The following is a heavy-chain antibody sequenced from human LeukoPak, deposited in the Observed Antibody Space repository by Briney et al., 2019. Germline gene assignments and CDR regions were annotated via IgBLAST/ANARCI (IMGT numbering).Heavy chain of an antibody. V-gene: IGHV3-48*03. CDR2: ISGSGATI. CDR1: GFTFSSYE. J-gene: IGHJ4*02. Sequence: PGGSLRLSCAASGFTFSSYEMNWVRQAPGKGLEWVSYISGSGATIYYADSVKGRFTISRDNAENSLNLQMNSLRAEDTAVYYCARGRSGWYSGFDYWGPGTLGTVPS. CDR3: ARGRSGWYSGFDY. D-gene: IGHD6-19*01.